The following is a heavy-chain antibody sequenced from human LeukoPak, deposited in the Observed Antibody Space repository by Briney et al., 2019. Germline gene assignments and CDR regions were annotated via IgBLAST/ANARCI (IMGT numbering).Heavy chain of an antibody. Sequence: PGGSLRLSCAASGFTFSSYSMNWVRPAPGKGLEWVSYISSSSSTIYYADSVKGRFTISRDNAKNSLYLQMNSLRDEDTAVYYCAKDRWRFEGLFDYWGQGTLVTVSS. J-gene: IGHJ4*02. CDR3: AKDRWRFEGLFDY. CDR1: GFTFSSYS. D-gene: IGHD3-3*01. V-gene: IGHV3-48*02. CDR2: ISSSSSTI.